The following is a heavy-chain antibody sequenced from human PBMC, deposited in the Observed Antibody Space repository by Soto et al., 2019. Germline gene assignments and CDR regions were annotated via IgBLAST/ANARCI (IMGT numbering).Heavy chain of an antibody. CDR2: MSHSGGT. CDR3: ARVERGTATTVVDAFEI. CDR1: GGFVSSGSYY. V-gene: IGHV4-34*01. D-gene: IGHD1-1*01. J-gene: IGHJ3*02. Sequence: QVQLQQWGAGLLKPSETLSLTCAVYGGFVSSGSYYWSWIRQPPGKGLEWIGEMSHSGGTHFNPSLKSRVTISVDTSKNQFSLKMSSVTAADPALYSCARVERGTATTVVDAFEIWGPGTMVTVSS.